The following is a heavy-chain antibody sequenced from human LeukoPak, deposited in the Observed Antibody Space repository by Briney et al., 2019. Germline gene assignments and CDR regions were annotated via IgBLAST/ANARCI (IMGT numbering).Heavy chain of an antibody. CDR2: IYYSGST. Sequence: SETLSLTCTVSGGSISSYYWSWIRQPPGKGLEWIGYIYYSGSTNYNPSLKSRVTISVDTSKNQFSLKLSSVTAADTAVYYCAGTVTTYNYYYYGMGVWGQGTTVTVSS. CDR3: AGTVTTYNYYYYGMGV. J-gene: IGHJ6*02. V-gene: IGHV4-59*12. CDR1: GGSISSYY. D-gene: IGHD4-17*01.